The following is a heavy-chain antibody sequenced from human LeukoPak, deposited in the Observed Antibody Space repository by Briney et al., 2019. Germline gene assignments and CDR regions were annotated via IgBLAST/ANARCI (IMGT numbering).Heavy chain of an antibody. D-gene: IGHD2-2*01. Sequence: GGSLRLSCAASGLTFSSCWMSWVRQAPGKGLEWVANINQDGSEKYYVDSVKGRFSISRDNAKNSVHLQMDSLRAEDTAVYYCATKAGDCGTLIYYAQFDYWGQGALVTVSS. CDR2: INQDGSEK. J-gene: IGHJ4*02. V-gene: IGHV3-7*01. CDR3: ATKAGDCGTLIYYAQFDY. CDR1: GLTFSSCW.